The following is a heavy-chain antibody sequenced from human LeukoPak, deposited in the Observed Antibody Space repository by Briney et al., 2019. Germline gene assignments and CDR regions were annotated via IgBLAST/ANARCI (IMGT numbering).Heavy chain of an antibody. CDR1: GGTFSTYA. CDR3: ARDQEGFDY. CDR2: LIPNFGTA. Sequence: ASVKVSCKASGGTFSTYAITWVRQAPGQGLEWMGGLIPNFGTARGAQKFQGRVTVTRDTSTTTVHMELRGLRSEDTAVYYCARDQEGFDYWGQGTVVTVSS. J-gene: IGHJ4*02. V-gene: IGHV1-69*05.